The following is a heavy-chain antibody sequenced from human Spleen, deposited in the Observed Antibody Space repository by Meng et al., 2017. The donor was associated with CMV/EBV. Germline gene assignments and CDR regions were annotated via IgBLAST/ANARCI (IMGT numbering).Heavy chain of an antibody. CDR1: GYTFTSYY. D-gene: IGHD2-2*01. V-gene: IGHV1-46*01. CDR2: IIPISGAA. Sequence: ASVKVSCKAAGYTFTSYYMHWVRQAPGQGLEWIGRIIPISGAANYARKFQGRVTISADRSTSTVYMELSSLRSEDAAIYYCARDRVVVDPAASNYYGMDVWGQGTTVTVSS. CDR3: ARDRVVVDPAASNYYGMDV. J-gene: IGHJ6*02.